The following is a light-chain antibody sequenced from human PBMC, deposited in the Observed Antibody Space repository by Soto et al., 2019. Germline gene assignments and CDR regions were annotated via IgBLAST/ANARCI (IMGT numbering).Light chain of an antibody. CDR3: QQYGSSLWT. Sequence: DIVLTQSPDTLSLSPGESATLSCRASQSISRYLAWYQQKPGQAPRLLIYGASSRATGIPDRFSGSGSGTDFTLTISRLEPEDFAVYYCQQYGSSLWTFGQGTKVDIK. V-gene: IGKV3-20*01. CDR1: QSISRY. CDR2: GAS. J-gene: IGKJ1*01.